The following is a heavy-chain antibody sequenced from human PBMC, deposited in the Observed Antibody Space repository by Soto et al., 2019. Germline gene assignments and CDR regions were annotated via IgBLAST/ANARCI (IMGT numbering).Heavy chain of an antibody. J-gene: IGHJ6*02. CDR3: ARSWVTGKGGMDV. V-gene: IGHV1-18*01. Sequence: QVQLVQSGAEVKKPGASVKVSCKASGYTFTSYGFSWVRQAPGQGLEWMGWINGYTGNTHYAQKFQGRVTMTTDTSTSTVYMELWTLISDDTAVYYCARSWVTGKGGMDVWGQGITVTVSS. CDR1: GYTFTSYG. CDR2: INGYTGNT. D-gene: IGHD3-16*01.